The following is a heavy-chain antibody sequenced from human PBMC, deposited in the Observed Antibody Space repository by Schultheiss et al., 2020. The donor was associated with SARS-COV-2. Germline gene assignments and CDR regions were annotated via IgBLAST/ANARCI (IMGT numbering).Heavy chain of an antibody. J-gene: IGHJ4*02. CDR1: GCSISSSNFY. CDR3: ARDLGCSGGSCYSLPENFDY. V-gene: IGHV4-39*02. Sequence: SETLSLTCAVSGCSISSSNFYWGWIRQSPGKGLEWIGSIYYSGSTYYNPSLKSRVTISVDTSKNQFSLMLSSVTAADTAVYYCARDLGCSGGSCYSLPENFDYWGQGTLVTVSS. D-gene: IGHD2-15*01. CDR2: IYYSGST.